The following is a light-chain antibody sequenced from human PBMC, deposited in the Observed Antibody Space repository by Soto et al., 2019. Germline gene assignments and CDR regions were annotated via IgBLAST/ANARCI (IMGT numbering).Light chain of an antibody. J-gene: IGLJ1*01. CDR2: EGG. Sequence: QSALTQPASVSGSPGQSITLSCTGTSSDVGRYNLVSWYQQYPGKAPKLLISEGGKRPSGISNRFSGSKSGNTASLTISGLQAEEEAGYYCCSFAHSNTHVFGTGTKVTVL. CDR3: CSFAHSNTHV. CDR1: SSDVGRYNL. V-gene: IGLV2-23*01.